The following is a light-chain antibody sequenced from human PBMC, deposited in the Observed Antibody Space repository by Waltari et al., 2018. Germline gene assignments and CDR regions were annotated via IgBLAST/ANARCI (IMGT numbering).Light chain of an antibody. CDR2: GAA. V-gene: IGKV3-15*01. CDR3: QQYNNWPLT. Sequence: EVVMTQSPATLSVSPGERATLSCRASQSVSSNLAWYQQKPGQAPRLLIYGAATGATGIPGRFSGSGSGTEFTLTISSLQSEDFAVYYCQQYNNWPLTFGGGTKVEIK. J-gene: IGKJ4*01. CDR1: QSVSSN.